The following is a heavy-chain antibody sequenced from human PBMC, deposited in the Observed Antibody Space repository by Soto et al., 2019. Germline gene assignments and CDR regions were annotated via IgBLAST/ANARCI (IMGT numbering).Heavy chain of an antibody. V-gene: IGHV1-69*01. D-gene: IGHD2-21*01. Sequence: QVQLVQSGAEMKKPGSSVKVSCKASGGDFSTYAINWVRQAPGQGLEWMGGIIPIFGATNYAQNFQGRVTITEDESTRTAYRQLNSLRSDDTAIYFCASILVSSVSTSAYWGQGTLVSVSS. CDR3: ASILVSSVSTSAY. CDR2: IIPIFGAT. J-gene: IGHJ4*02. CDR1: GGDFSTYA.